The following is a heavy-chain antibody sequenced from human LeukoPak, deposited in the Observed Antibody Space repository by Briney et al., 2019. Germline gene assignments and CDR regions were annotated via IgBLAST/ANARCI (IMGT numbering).Heavy chain of an antibody. CDR3: ARDYTHTAVVIYYYGLDV. V-gene: IGHV3-11*01. D-gene: IGHD5-18*01. Sequence: GGSLRLSCAASGFTFSDYYMSWVRQAPGKGLEWVSYISLSGSTVYYADSVKGRFTISRDNAKNSLYLQMNSLRAEDTAVYYCARDYTHTAVVIYYYGLDVWGQGTTVTVSS. CDR2: ISLSGSTV. J-gene: IGHJ6*02. CDR1: GFTFSDYY.